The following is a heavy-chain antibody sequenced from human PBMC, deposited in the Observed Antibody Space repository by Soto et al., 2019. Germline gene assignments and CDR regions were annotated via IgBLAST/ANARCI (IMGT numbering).Heavy chain of an antibody. CDR1: GGSFSGYY. D-gene: IGHD2-21*01. Sequence: QVQLQQWGAGLLKPSETLSLTCAVYGGSFSGYYWSWIRQPPGKGLEWIGEINHSGSTNYNPSLKSRVTISVDTSKTQFSLKLSSVTAADTAVYYCARLPDLCGGDCYLDYWGQGTLVTVSS. J-gene: IGHJ4*02. CDR2: INHSGST. CDR3: ARLPDLCGGDCYLDY. V-gene: IGHV4-34*01.